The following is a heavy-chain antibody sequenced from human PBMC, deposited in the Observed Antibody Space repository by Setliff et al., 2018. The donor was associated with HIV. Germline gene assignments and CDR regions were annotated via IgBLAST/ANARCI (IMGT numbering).Heavy chain of an antibody. Sequence: PSETLSLTCTVSGGSISSDTYHYSWIRQPAGKGLEWIGQTYSSGSTKCNPSLKSRVTISVDTSKNQLSLRLTSMTAADAAVYYCARTHPDTIFGVVTFDCWGQGKMVTVSS. CDR3: ARTHPDTIFGVVTFDC. J-gene: IGHJ4*02. CDR1: GGSISSDTYH. CDR2: TYSSGST. V-gene: IGHV4-61*09. D-gene: IGHD3-3*01.